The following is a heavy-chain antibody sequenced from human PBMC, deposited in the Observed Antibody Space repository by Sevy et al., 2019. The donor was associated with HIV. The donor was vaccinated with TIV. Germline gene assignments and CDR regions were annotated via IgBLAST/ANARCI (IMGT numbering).Heavy chain of an antibody. CDR2: INSHGTIT. Sequence: GGSLRLSCAASGFTFSSHWMFWVRQAPGKGLLWVSHINSHGTITNYADSVKGRFAIFRDNAKNTVYLRMDSLRAEDTAVYYCARGQLLQFLEWPSYSLDVWGQWTTVTVSS. V-gene: IGHV3-74*01. D-gene: IGHD3-3*01. CDR1: GFTFSSHW. J-gene: IGHJ6*02. CDR3: ARGQLLQFLEWPSYSLDV.